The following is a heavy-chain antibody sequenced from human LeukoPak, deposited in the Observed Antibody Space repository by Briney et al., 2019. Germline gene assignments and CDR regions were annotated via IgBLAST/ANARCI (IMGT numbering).Heavy chain of an antibody. Sequence: KSSETLSLTCAVSGGSISSSNWWSWVRQPPGKGLEWIGEIYHSGSTNYNPSLKSRVTISVDKSKNQFSLKLSSVTAADTAVYYCARAIKQSDNWFDPWGQGTLVTVSS. J-gene: IGHJ5*02. D-gene: IGHD6-19*01. CDR2: IYHSGST. CDR3: ARAIKQSDNWFDP. V-gene: IGHV4-4*02. CDR1: GGSISSSNW.